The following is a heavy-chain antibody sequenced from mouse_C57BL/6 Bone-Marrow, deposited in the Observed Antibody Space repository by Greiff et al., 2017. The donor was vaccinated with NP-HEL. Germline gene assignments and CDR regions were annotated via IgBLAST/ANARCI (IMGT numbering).Heavy chain of an antibody. CDR1: GYTFTSYW. D-gene: IGHD2-1*01. CDR2: IDPSDSYT. J-gene: IGHJ3*01. CDR3: AREDYGNYAWFAY. Sequence: QVHVKQPGAELVMPGASVKLSCKASGYTFTSYWMHWVKQRPGQGLEWIGEIDPSDSYTNYNQKFKGKSTLTVDKSSSTAYMQLSSLTSEDSAVYYCAREDYGNYAWFAYWGQGTLVTVSA. V-gene: IGHV1-69*01.